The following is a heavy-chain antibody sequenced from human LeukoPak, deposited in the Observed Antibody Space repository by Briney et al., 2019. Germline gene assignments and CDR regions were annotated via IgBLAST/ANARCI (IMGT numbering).Heavy chain of an antibody. CDR3: AGVAAPNTLWYFQR. D-gene: IGHD3-10*01. CDR1: GGSISSYY. J-gene: IGHJ1*01. CDR2: IYYSGRT. V-gene: IGHV4-59*01. Sequence: SETLSLTCTVSGGSISSYYWSWIRQPPGKGLEWIGYIYYSGRTNYNPSLKSRVTISIDTSKNQSSLKLNSVTAADTAVYYCAGVAAPNTLWYFQRWGQGTLVTVSS.